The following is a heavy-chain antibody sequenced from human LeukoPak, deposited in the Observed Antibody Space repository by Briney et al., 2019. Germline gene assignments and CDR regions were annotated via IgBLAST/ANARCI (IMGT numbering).Heavy chain of an antibody. D-gene: IGHD5-18*01. CDR2: TNHSGST. Sequence: SETLSLTCTVSGGSISSSSYYWGWIRQPPGKGLEWIGETNHSGSTNYNPSLKSRVTISVDTSKNQFSLKLSSVTAADTAVYYCARQYRRNWFDPWGQGTLVTVSS. CDR1: GGSISSSSYY. J-gene: IGHJ5*02. CDR3: ARQYRRNWFDP. V-gene: IGHV4-39*01.